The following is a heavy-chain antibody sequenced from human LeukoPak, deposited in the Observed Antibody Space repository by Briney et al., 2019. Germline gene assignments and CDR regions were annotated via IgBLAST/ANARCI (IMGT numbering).Heavy chain of an antibody. J-gene: IGHJ4*02. CDR3: ARRYSSGWVDY. V-gene: IGHV4-59*01. CDR1: GGSISSYY. Sequence: SETLSLTCTVSGGSISSYYWSWIRQPPGKGLEWIGYIYYCGSTNYNPSLKSRDTISVDTSKNQFSLKLSSVTAADTAVYYCARRYSSGWVDYWGQGTLVTVSS. D-gene: IGHD6-19*01. CDR2: IYYCGST.